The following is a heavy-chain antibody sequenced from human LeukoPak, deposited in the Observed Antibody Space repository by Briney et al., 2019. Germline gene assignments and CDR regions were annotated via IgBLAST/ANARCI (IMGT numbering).Heavy chain of an antibody. CDR3: ARDRRGKNYADAFDI. J-gene: IGHJ3*02. CDR2: ISAYNGNA. CDR1: GYTFSSYA. V-gene: IGHV1-18*01. D-gene: IGHD1-7*01. Sequence: GASVRVSCKASGYTFSSYAITWVRQAPGQGLQWMGWISAYNGNAKSAQNVQGRVTMTTDTSTSTAYMELRSLRSDDTAVYYCARDRRGKNYADAFDIWGQGTMVTVSS.